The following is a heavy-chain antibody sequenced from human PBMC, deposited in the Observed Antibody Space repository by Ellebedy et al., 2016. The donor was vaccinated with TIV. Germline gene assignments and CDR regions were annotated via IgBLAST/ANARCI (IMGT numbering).Heavy chain of an antibody. V-gene: IGHV4-38-2*02. CDR2: IYHSGST. J-gene: IGHJ6*02. CDR1: GYSISSGYY. Sequence: SETLSLXCTVSGYSISSGYYWGWIRQPPGKGLEWIGSIYHSGSTYYNPSLKSRVTISVDTSKNQFSLKLSSVTAADTAVYYCARQGSSSWYYPGYTGDGMDVWGQGTTVTVSS. D-gene: IGHD6-13*01. CDR3: ARQGSSSWYYPGYTGDGMDV.